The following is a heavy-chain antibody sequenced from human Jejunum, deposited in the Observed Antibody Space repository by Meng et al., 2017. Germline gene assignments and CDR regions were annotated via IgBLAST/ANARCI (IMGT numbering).Heavy chain of an antibody. CDR3: ARGVNAGVDY. V-gene: IGHV1-8*01. J-gene: IGHJ4*02. CDR1: GYTFSSLN. D-gene: IGHD7-27*01. CDR2: MSPENSNT. Sequence: QPVTSGDEVNTPGPSVQLSCKASGYTFSSLNINWVRQATGQGPEWMGWMSPENSNTAYAQKFQGRVTMTRDTSVSTAYMELSGLTSDDSGVYYCARGVNAGVDYWGQGTLVTVSS.